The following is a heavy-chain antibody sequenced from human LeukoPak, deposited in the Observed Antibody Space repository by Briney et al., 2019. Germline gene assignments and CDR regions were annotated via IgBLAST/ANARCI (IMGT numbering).Heavy chain of an antibody. V-gene: IGHV4-59*01. CDR2: IYYTGST. J-gene: IGHJ5*02. CDR3: ARGEGKYSSRPFDP. CDR1: GGSFSGYY. Sequence: SSETLSLTCAVYGGSFSGYYWSWIRQPPGKGLEWIGFIYYTGSTNYNPSLKSRVTISVDTSKNQFSLKLSSVTAADTAVYYCARGEGKYSSRPFDPWGQGTLVTVSS. D-gene: IGHD6-13*01.